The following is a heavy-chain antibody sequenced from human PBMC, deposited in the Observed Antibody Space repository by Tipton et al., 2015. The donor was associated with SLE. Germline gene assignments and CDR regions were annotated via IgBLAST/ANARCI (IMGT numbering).Heavy chain of an antibody. V-gene: IGHV3-30*04. Sequence: SLRLSCAASGFSFSSYPMHWVRQAPGKGLEWVSLISYDATQEYYADSVKGRFTISRDNSKNTLYLQMNSLRAEDTAIYYCARETVPCKSACYWDNGWLDPWGHGTLVTVSS. CDR1: GFSFSSYP. D-gene: IGHD2-8*01. CDR2: ISYDATQE. CDR3: ARETVPCKSACYWDNGWLDP. J-gene: IGHJ5*02.